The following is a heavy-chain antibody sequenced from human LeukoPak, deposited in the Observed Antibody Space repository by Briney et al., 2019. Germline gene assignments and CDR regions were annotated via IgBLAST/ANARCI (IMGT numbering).Heavy chain of an antibody. CDR3: ATSPLTTVTTFYAFDI. V-gene: IGHV1-24*01. J-gene: IGHJ3*02. Sequence: GASVNVCCKVSGYTLTELSMHWVRQAPGKGLEWMGGFDPEDGETIYAQKFQGRVTMTEDTSTDTAYMELSSLRSDDTAVYYCATSPLTTVTTFYAFDIWGQGTMVTVSS. CDR2: FDPEDGET. CDR1: GYTLTELS. D-gene: IGHD4-17*01.